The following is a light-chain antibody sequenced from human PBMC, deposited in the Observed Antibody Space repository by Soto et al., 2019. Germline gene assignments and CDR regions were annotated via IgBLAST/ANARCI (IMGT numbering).Light chain of an antibody. CDR1: QSVSSY. CDR3: QQYCDWPPR. CDR2: GAS. J-gene: IGKJ1*01. V-gene: IGKV3-15*01. Sequence: EMVMTQSPATLSVSPGERATLSCRASQSVSSYLGWYQQKPGQPPRLLIYGASTRATGIPARFSGSGSGTEFTLTISSLQSEDFAVYYYQQYCDWPPRFGQATKVEIK.